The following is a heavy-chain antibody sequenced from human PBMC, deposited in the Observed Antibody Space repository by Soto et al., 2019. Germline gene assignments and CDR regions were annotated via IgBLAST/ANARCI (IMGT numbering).Heavy chain of an antibody. CDR1: GGSISSGGYS. Sequence: PSETLSLTCAVSGGSISSGGYSWSWIRQPPGKGLEWIGYIYHSGSTYYNPSLKSRVTISVDRSKNQFSLKLSSVTAADTAVYYCARVGFWSGYRMGEFDYWGQGTLVTVSS. D-gene: IGHD3-3*01. CDR3: ARVGFWSGYRMGEFDY. CDR2: IYHSGST. V-gene: IGHV4-30-2*01. J-gene: IGHJ4*02.